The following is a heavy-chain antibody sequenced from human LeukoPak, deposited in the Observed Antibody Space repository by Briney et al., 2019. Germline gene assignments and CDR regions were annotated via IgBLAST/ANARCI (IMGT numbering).Heavy chain of an antibody. CDR2: LYSGGST. V-gene: IGHV3-53*01. CDR1: GFTVSSNY. D-gene: IGHD6-19*01. J-gene: IGHJ4*02. Sequence: GGSLRLSCAASGFTVSSNYMSWVRQAPGKGLEWVSVLYSGGSTYYADPVKGRFTISRDNSKNTLYLQMNSLRAEDTAVYYCARDLVGSGLFDYWGQGTLVTVSS. CDR3: ARDLVGSGLFDY.